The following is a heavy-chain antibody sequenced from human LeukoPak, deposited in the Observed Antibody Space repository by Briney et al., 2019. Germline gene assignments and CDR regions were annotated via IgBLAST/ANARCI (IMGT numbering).Heavy chain of an antibody. Sequence: GESLKISCKASGYSFTSYWIGWVRQMPGKGLEWMGIIYPGDSDTRYSPSFQGQVTISADKSISTAYLQWSSLKASDTAMYYCARGGTNYYYGSGSYLGYWGQGTLVTVSS. CDR1: GYSFTSYW. D-gene: IGHD3-10*01. CDR3: ARGGTNYYYGSGSYLGY. J-gene: IGHJ4*02. V-gene: IGHV5-51*01. CDR2: IYPGDSDT.